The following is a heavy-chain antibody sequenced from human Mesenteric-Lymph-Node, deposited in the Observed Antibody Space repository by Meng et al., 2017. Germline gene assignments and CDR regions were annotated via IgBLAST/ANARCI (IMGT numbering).Heavy chain of an antibody. Sequence: GGSLRLSCATSGFTFSNYWMTWVRQAPGKGLEWVANIKQDGNVKNYVDSVKGRFTISRDNAKNSLFLQMNSLRAEDTAMYYCARDVDYGGWGLGGYWGQGTLVTVSS. CDR3: ARDVDYGGWGLGGY. CDR2: IKQDGNVK. V-gene: IGHV3-7*01. CDR1: GFTFSNYW. J-gene: IGHJ4*02. D-gene: IGHD4-23*01.